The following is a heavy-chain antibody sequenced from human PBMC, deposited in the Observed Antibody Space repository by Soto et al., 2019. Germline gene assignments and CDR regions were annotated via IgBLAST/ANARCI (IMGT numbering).Heavy chain of an antibody. CDR2: IKQDGSEK. V-gene: IGHV3-7*01. D-gene: IGHD6-19*01. CDR1: GFTFSSYW. Sequence: ESGGGLVQPGGSLRLSCAASGFTFSSYWMSWVRQAPGKGLEWVANIKQDGSEKYYVDSVKGRFTISRDNAKNSLYLQMNSLRAEDTAVYYCASCSSGWYGVFFFDIWGQGTMVTVSS. CDR3: ASCSSGWYGVFFFDI. J-gene: IGHJ3*02.